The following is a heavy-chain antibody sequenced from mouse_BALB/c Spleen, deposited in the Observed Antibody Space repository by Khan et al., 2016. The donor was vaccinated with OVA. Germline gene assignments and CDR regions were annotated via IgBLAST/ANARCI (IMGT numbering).Heavy chain of an antibody. Sequence: VRLQQSGPELVKPGASVKMSCKASGYTFTNYIIHWVKQKPGQGLEWIGHINPYNDGTKYNEKFKGKATLTSDKSSSTAYMELSGLTSEDSAVYYCARDYGSSFWFAYWGQGTLVTVSA. D-gene: IGHD1-1*01. CDR1: GYTFTNYI. J-gene: IGHJ3*01. CDR2: INPYNDGT. CDR3: ARDYGSSFWFAY. V-gene: IGHV1S136*01.